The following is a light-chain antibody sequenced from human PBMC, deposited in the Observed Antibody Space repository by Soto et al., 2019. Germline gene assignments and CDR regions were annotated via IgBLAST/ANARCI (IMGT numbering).Light chain of an antibody. J-gene: IGKJ4*01. Sequence: DIQMTQSPSSVSASVGDRVTITCRASQDISRWLAWYQQKPGKAPKVLIYDASSLQSGVPSRFSGSGSGTDFTLTISSLQPEDFATYYCQQANHFPLTFGGGTKVDLK. CDR3: QQANHFPLT. V-gene: IGKV1-12*01. CDR1: QDISRW. CDR2: DAS.